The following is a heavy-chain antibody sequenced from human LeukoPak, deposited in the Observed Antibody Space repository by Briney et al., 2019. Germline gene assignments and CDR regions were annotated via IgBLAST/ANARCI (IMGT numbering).Heavy chain of an antibody. D-gene: IGHD2-2*01. CDR1: GFTFSNYW. CDR3: ARDPQYCSSTSCYLRRGTYYYYYGMDV. Sequence: PGGSLRLSCAASGFTFSNYWMHWVRQVPGKGLVWVSRVSTDGGGANYADSVKGRFTISRDNAKNTLYLQMNSLRAEDTAVYYCARDPQYCSSTSCYLRRGTYYYYYGMDVWGQGTTVTVSS. CDR2: VSTDGGGA. J-gene: IGHJ6*02. V-gene: IGHV3-74*01.